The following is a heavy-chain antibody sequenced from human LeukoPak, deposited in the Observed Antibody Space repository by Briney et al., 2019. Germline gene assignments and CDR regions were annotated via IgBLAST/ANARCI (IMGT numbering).Heavy chain of an antibody. J-gene: IGHJ4*02. D-gene: IGHD3-10*01. CDR2: IHYSGST. CDR1: NGSISTTY. Sequence: SETLSLTCSVSNGSISTTYWSWIRQPPGKGLEWIGNIHYSGSTNYNPSPKTRLTISVDTSKNHFSLKMISETTADTAVYFCARGGWFHEGWGQGALVPVSS. V-gene: IGHV4-59*01. CDR3: ARGGWFHEG.